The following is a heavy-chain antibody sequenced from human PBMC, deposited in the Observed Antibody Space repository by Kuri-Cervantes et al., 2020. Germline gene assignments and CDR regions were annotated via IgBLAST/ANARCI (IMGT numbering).Heavy chain of an antibody. J-gene: IGHJ3*02. Sequence: ASVKVSCKVSGYTLTELSMHWVRQAPGKGLGWMGGFDPEDGETIYAQKFQGRVTMTEDTSTDTAYMELSSLRSEDTALYYCAKDIIEGIVVVAAATSAFDIWGQGTMVTVSS. V-gene: IGHV1-24*01. CDR1: GYTLTELS. CDR3: AKDIIEGIVVVAAATSAFDI. CDR2: FDPEDGET. D-gene: IGHD2-15*01.